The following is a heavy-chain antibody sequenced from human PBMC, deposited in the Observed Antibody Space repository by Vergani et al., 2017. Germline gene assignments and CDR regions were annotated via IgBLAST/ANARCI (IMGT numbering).Heavy chain of an antibody. CDR2: IYHSGST. Sequence: QVQLQESGPGLVKPAETLSLSCTVSAVSLQSHYWAWLRQSPGQGLEYIGFIYHSGSTNYNPSLKSRVTMSEDTSKNQFSLNLTSVTAADTAVYFCARGSCLGGSCYKPLFDYWGQGILVTVSS. CDR1: AVSLQSHY. V-gene: IGHV4-4*09. CDR3: ARGSCLGGSCYKPLFDY. D-gene: IGHD2-15*01. J-gene: IGHJ4*02.